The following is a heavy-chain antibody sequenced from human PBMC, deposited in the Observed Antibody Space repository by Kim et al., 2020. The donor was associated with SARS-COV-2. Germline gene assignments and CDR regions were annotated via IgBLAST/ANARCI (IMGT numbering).Heavy chain of an antibody. CDR2: IWYDGSNK. Sequence: GGSLRLSCAASGFTFSSYGMHWVRQAPGKGLEWVAVIWYDGSNKYYADSVKGRFTIARDNSKNTLYLQMNSRRAEDTAVYYCARAGGGYGMYVWGQGTTVTVSS. CDR3: ARAGGGYGMYV. CDR1: GFTFSSYG. D-gene: IGHD3-16*01. V-gene: IGHV3-33*08. J-gene: IGHJ6*02.